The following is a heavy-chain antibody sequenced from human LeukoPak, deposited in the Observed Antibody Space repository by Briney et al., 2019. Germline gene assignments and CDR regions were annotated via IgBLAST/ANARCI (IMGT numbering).Heavy chain of an antibody. CDR1: GYSISSGYY. CDR2: IYHSGST. CDR3: ARNTTSYCSSTSCAPHNWSDP. J-gene: IGHJ5*02. D-gene: IGHD2-2*01. Sequence: SETLSLTCTVTGYSISSGYYWGWIRQPPGKGLEWIGSIYHSGSTYYNPSLKSRVTISVDTSKNQFSLKLSSVTAADTAVYYCARNTTSYCSSTSCAPHNWSDPWGQGTLVTVSS. V-gene: IGHV4-38-2*02.